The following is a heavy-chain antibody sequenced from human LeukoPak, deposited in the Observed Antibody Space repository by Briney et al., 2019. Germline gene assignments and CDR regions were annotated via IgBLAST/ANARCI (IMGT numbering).Heavy chain of an antibody. CDR1: GGSISSYY. CDR3: ARESTVGAYYFDY. V-gene: IGHV4-59*12. CDR2: IYYSGST. Sequence: PSETLSLTCTVSGGSISSYYWSWIRQPPGKGLEWIGYIYYSGSTNYSPSLKSRVTISVDTSKNQFSLKLSSVTAADTAVYYCARESTVGAYYFDYWGQGTLVTVSS. D-gene: IGHD3-16*01. J-gene: IGHJ4*02.